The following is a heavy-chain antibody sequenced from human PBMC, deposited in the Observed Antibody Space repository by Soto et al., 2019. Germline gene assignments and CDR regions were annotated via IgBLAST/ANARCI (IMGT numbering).Heavy chain of an antibody. V-gene: IGHV6-1*01. Sequence: PSQTLSLTCAISGDSVSSNSAAWNWIRQSPSRGLEWLGRTYYRSKWYNDYAVSVKSRITINPDTSKNQFSLKLSSVTAADTAVYYCARVIVVVPAALDYWGQGTLVTVSS. J-gene: IGHJ4*02. CDR3: ARVIVVVPAALDY. CDR1: GDSVSSNSAA. CDR2: TYYRSKWYN. D-gene: IGHD2-2*01.